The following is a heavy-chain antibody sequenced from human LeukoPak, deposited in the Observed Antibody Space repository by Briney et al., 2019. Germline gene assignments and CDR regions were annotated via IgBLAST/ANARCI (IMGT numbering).Heavy chain of an antibody. D-gene: IGHD2-2*01. CDR3: ARVPGIVVVLAAYFQH. Sequence: GGSLRLSCAASGFTFSDYYMSWIRQAPGKGLEWVSYISSSGSTIYYADSVKGRFTISRDNAKNSLYLQMNSLRAEDTAVYYCARVPGIVVVLAAYFQHWGQGTLVTVSS. CDR1: GFTFSDYY. J-gene: IGHJ1*01. V-gene: IGHV3-11*04. CDR2: ISSSGSTI.